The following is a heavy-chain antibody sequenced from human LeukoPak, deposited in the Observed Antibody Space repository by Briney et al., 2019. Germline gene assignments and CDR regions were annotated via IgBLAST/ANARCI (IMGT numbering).Heavy chain of an antibody. CDR3: ARESGKFDY. V-gene: IGHV3-43*02. CDR1: GXPIADFA. J-gene: IGHJ4*02. Sequence: QPGGSLRLSFVASGXPIADFAMHWVRQAPGKGLEWVSLISGDGVSTFYADSVKGRFSISRDNSKNSLSLEMNSLRTEDTAMYYCARESGKFDYWGQGTLVAVSS. CDR2: ISGDGVST.